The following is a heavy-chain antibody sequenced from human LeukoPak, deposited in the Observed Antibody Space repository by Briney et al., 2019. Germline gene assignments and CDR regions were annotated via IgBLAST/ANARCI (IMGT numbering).Heavy chain of an antibody. V-gene: IGHV3-66*01. Sequence: GGSLRLSCAASGFTVSGNYMSWVRQAPGKGLEWVSGFFRGGTTYYADSVKGRFTISRDNSKNTLYLQMNSLRAEDTAVYYCARDRAMYYYESSGYWGQGTLVTVSS. CDR3: ARDRAMYYYESSGY. CDR2: FFRGGTT. D-gene: IGHD3-22*01. J-gene: IGHJ4*02. CDR1: GFTVSGNY.